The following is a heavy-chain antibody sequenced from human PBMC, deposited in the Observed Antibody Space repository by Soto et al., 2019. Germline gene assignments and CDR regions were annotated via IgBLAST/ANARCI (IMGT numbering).Heavy chain of an antibody. V-gene: IGHV1-3*01. J-gene: IGHJ3*01. D-gene: IGHD6-13*01. CDR2: INAGNGNT. CDR1: GYTFTSYA. Sequence: ASVKVSCKASGYTFTSYAMHWVRQAPGQRLEWMGWINAGNGNTKYSQKFQGRVTITRDTSASTAYMELSSLRSEDTAVYYCAREGGYSSSWYDGAFDVWGTGTMVTV. CDR3: AREGGYSSSWYDGAFDV.